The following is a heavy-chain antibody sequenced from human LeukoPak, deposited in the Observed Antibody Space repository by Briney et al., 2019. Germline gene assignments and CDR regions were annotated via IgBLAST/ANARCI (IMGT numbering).Heavy chain of an antibody. J-gene: IGHJ4*02. CDR2: VSHSGVT. Sequence: SETLSLTCAVYGESFSGFYWSWIRQAPGKGLEWIGEVSHSGVTTYNPSLKSRVTISIDTSKNQFSLKLNSVTAADTALYFCARGFHWGGYYFDYWGQGTLVTLFS. CDR1: GESFSGFY. CDR3: ARGFHWGGYYFDY. V-gene: IGHV4-34*01. D-gene: IGHD7-27*01.